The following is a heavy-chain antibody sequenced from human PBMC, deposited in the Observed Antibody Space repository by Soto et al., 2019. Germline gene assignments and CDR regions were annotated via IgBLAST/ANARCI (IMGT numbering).Heavy chain of an antibody. CDR3: AHTLGYCSGGSCYDFDY. V-gene: IGHV2-5*02. J-gene: IGHJ4*02. CDR2: IYWDDDK. D-gene: IGHD2-15*01. CDR1: GFSLSTSGVG. Sequence: QITLKESGPPLVKPTQTLTLTCTFSGFSLSTSGVGVGWIRQPPGKALEWLALIYWDDDKRYSPSLKSRLTMAKDTSKTQVVLTRTNMDPVDTATYYCAHTLGYCSGGSCYDFDYWGQGTLVTVS.